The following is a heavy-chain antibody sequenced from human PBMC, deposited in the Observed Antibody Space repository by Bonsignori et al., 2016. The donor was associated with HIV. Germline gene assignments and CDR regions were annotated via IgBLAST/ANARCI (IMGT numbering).Heavy chain of an antibody. D-gene: IGHD7-27*01. J-gene: IGHJ4*02. Sequence: WVRQAPGQGLEWMGWISAYNGNTNYAQKLQGRVTMTTDTSTSTAYMELRSLRSDDTAVYYCARDRRTGDLSDYWGQGTLVTVSS. V-gene: IGHV1-18*01. CDR2: ISAYNGNT. CDR3: ARDRRTGDLSDY.